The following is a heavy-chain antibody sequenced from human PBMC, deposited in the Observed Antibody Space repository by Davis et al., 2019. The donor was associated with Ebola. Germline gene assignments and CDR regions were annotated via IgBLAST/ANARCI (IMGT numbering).Heavy chain of an antibody. CDR3: ARVFDSWNSPAGY. Sequence: ASVKVSCKTSGYSFSEYYIHWVRQAPGQGLEWMGWINPDSGGTKYSPKFQGSVTMTRDTSTSTAHMELSGLTFNDTALDYCARVFDSWNSPAGYWGQGTLVTVSS. V-gene: IGHV1-2*02. J-gene: IGHJ4*02. CDR2: INPDSGGT. CDR1: GYSFSEYY. D-gene: IGHD3-3*01.